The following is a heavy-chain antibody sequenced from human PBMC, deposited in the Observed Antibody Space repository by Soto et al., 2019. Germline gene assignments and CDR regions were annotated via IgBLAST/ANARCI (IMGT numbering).Heavy chain of an antibody. J-gene: IGHJ6*02. D-gene: IGHD4-17*01. V-gene: IGHV4-59*01. CDR2: ISYTGSA. CDR3: ARVNYGDYYYGMDV. CDR1: GGSINYSY. Sequence: SETLSLTXTVSGGSINYSYWTWIRQPPGKGLEWIGYISYTGSANYNASLKSRLTISVDTSKNQFSLKLSSVTAADTALYYCARVNYGDYYYGMDVWDQGTTVTVS.